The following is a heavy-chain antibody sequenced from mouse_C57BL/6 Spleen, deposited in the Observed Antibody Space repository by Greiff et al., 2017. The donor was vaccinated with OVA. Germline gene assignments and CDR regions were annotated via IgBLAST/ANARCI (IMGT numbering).Heavy chain of an antibody. CDR3: AREGSYYGSRGAMDY. J-gene: IGHJ4*01. CDR1: GYTFTSYW. CDR2: IDPSDSYT. D-gene: IGHD1-1*01. Sequence: QVQLKQSGAELVRPGTSVKLSCKASGYTFTSYWMPWVKQRPGQGLEWIGVIDPSDSYTNYNQKFKGKATLTVDTSSSTAYMQLSSLTSEDSAVYYCAREGSYYGSRGAMDYWGQGTSVTVSS. V-gene: IGHV1-59*01.